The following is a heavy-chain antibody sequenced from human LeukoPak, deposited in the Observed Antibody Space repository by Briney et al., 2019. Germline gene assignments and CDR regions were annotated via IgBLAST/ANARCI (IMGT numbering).Heavy chain of an antibody. Sequence: GGSLRLSCAASGFTFSTYAMNWVRQAPGKGLEWVSSIRGIDDTTYYADSVKGRFTISRDDSRRTPYLQMNSLRADDTALYYCAKSFLGFSYGKIDFWGRGTLVTVSS. D-gene: IGHD5-18*01. CDR3: AKSFLGFSYGKIDF. J-gene: IGHJ4*02. CDR1: GFTFSTYA. V-gene: IGHV3-23*01. CDR2: IRGIDDTT.